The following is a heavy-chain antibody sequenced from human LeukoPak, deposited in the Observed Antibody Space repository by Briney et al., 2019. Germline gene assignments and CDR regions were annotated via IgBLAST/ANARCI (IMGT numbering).Heavy chain of an antibody. J-gene: IGHJ3*02. CDR1: GGTFSSYA. CDR2: IIPIFCTA. D-gene: IGHD3-3*01. Sequence: SVKVSCKASGGTFSSYAISWVRQAPAQGLEWMGGIIPIFCTANYAQKFQGRVTITADESTSTAYMELSSLRSEDTAVYYCARGRFLEWLLSGAFDIWGQGTMVTVSS. V-gene: IGHV1-69*01. CDR3: ARGRFLEWLLSGAFDI.